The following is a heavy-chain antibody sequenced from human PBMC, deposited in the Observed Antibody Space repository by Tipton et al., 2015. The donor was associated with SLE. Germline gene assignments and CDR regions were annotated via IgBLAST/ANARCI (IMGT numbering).Heavy chain of an antibody. Sequence: TLSLTCAVYGGSFSGYYWSWIRQPPGKGLEWIGEINHSGSTNYNPSLKSRVTISVDTSKNQFSLKLSSVTAADTAVYYCARGPRVIATPGAFDIWGQGTMVTVSS. V-gene: IGHV4-34*01. D-gene: IGHD2-21*01. CDR3: ARGPRVIATPGAFDI. CDR1: GGSFSGYY. CDR2: INHSGST. J-gene: IGHJ3*02.